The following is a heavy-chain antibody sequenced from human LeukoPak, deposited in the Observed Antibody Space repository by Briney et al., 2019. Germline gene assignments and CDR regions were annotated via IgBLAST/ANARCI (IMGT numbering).Heavy chain of an antibody. D-gene: IGHD3-22*01. Sequence: PGGSLRLSCAASGFTFSSYAMSWVRQAPGKGLEWVSAISGSGGSTYYADSVKGRFTISRDNSKNTLYLQMNSLRAEDTAVYYCAKVYDSSGYANDAFDIWGQGTMVTVSS. V-gene: IGHV3-23*01. J-gene: IGHJ3*02. CDR1: GFTFSSYA. CDR3: AKVYDSSGYANDAFDI. CDR2: ISGSGGST.